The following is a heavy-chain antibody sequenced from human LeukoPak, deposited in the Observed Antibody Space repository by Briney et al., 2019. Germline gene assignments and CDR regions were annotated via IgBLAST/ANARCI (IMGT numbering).Heavy chain of an antibody. D-gene: IGHD2-21*02. Sequence: GGSLRLSCAASGFTFSSYNMDWVRQAPGKGLEWVSYISSGSSTIYYADSVRGRFTISRDNAKNSLYLQMSSLRDEDTAVYFCARPPSCGGDCCWGQGTLVTVSS. CDR3: ARPPSCGGDCC. V-gene: IGHV3-48*02. CDR1: GFTFSSYN. CDR2: ISSGSSTI. J-gene: IGHJ4*02.